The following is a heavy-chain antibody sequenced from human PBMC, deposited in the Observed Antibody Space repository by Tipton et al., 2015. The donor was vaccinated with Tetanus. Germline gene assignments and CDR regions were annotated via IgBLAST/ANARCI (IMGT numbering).Heavy chain of an antibody. D-gene: IGHD3-10*01. CDR2: VYYSGVT. J-gene: IGHJ4*02. Sequence: TLSPTCTVSGGSVSSGSHFWNWIRQSPGRGLEYIGYVYYSGVTNYKTSLSSRVTISLDTSRNQISLNLRSVTAADTAVYYCARGAMVRYLDYWGQGILVTVSS. V-gene: IGHV4-61*01. CDR1: GGSVSSGSHF. CDR3: ARGAMVRYLDY.